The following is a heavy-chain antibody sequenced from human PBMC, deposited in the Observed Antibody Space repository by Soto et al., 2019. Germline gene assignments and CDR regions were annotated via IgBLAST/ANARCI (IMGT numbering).Heavy chain of an antibody. J-gene: IGHJ5*02. D-gene: IGHD5-18*01. V-gene: IGHV4-31*11. CDR3: ARVDTDNWFDP. Sequence: PSETLSLTCAVSGGSISSGGYYWSWIRQHPGKGLEWIGYIYYSGSTYYNPSLKSRVTISVDTSKNQFSLKLSSVTAADTAVYYCARVDTDNWFDPWGQGTLVTVSS. CDR2: IYYSGST. CDR1: GGSISSGGYY.